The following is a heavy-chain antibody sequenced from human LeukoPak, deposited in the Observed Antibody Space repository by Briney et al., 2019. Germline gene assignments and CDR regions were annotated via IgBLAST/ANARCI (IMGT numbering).Heavy chain of an antibody. CDR3: AKDQRRITMVRGVISPLDY. CDR2: ISYDGSNK. D-gene: IGHD3-10*01. J-gene: IGHJ4*02. V-gene: IGHV3-30*18. Sequence: GGSLRLSCAASGFTFSSYGMHWVRQAPGKGLEWVAVISYDGSNKYYADSVKGRFTISRDNSKNTLYLQMNSLRAEDTAVYYCAKDQRRITMVRGVISPLDYWGQGTLVTVSS. CDR1: GFTFSSYG.